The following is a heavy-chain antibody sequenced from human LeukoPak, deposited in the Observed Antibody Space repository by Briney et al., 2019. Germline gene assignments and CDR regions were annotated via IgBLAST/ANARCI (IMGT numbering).Heavy chain of an antibody. CDR3: ARRYCSSTSCLFDY. V-gene: IGHV3-21*01. CDR1: GFTFSSYS. D-gene: IGHD2-2*01. Sequence: GGSLRLSCAASGFTFSSYSMNWVRQAPGKGLEWVSSISSSSTYIYYADSVKGRFTISRDNAKNSLYLQMNSLRAEDTAVYYCARRYCSSTSCLFDYWGQGTLVTVSS. J-gene: IGHJ4*02. CDR2: ISSSSTYI.